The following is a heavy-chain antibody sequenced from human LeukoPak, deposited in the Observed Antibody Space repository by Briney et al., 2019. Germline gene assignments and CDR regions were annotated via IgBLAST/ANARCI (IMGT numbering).Heavy chain of an antibody. V-gene: IGHV4-34*01. CDR3: ARHHMVRGVTNNWFDP. CDR1: GGSFSGYY. CDR2: INHSGST. Sequence: SETLSLTCAVYGGSFSGYYWSWIRQPPGKGLEWIGEINHSGSTNYNPSLKSRVTISVDTSKNQFSLKLSSVTAADTAVYYCARHHMVRGVTNNWFDPWGQGTLVTVSS. D-gene: IGHD3-10*01. J-gene: IGHJ5*02.